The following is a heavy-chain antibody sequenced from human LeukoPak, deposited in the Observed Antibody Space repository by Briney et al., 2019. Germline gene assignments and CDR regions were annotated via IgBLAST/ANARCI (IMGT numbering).Heavy chain of an antibody. V-gene: IGHV1-69*05. CDR2: IIPIFGTP. D-gene: IGHD1-26*01. J-gene: IGHJ5*02. CDR3: ARDRSVGAPFNWFDP. Sequence: SVKVSCKASGGTFSTYAISWVRQAPGQGLEWMGGIIPIFGTPNYAQKFQGRVTMTRDTSISTAYMELGRLRSDDTAVYYCARDRSVGAPFNWFDPWGQGTLVTVSS. CDR1: GGTFSTYA.